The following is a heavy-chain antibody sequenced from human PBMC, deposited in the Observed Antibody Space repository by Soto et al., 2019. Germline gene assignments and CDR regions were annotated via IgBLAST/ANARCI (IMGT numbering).Heavy chain of an antibody. Sequence: AAVTVSCLSSLYIFTNNHVDGVRQATGQGLEWMGWMNPGSGDTGYAKRLQGRVTMTRDNSMATPYMELSSLRADDTAIYYCARGETVGSLNWFDLWGQGTLVTVYS. CDR2: MNPGSGDT. V-gene: IGHV1-8*01. CDR1: LYIFTNNH. J-gene: IGHJ5*02. D-gene: IGHD3-10*01. CDR3: ARGETVGSLNWFDL.